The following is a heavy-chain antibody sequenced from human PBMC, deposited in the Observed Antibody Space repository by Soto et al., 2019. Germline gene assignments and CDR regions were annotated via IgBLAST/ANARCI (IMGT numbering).Heavy chain of an antibody. J-gene: IGHJ4*02. CDR2: FYYSGRT. CDR1: GDSVIYYY. Sequence: SETLSLTCTVSGDSVIYYYWSWIRQPPGKGPEWIGNFYYSGRTDYNPSLNSRVTISVDTSKNQFSLTLSSVTAADTAVYYCASALDGYNFGEDYWGQGTLVTVSS. CDR3: ASALDGYNFGEDY. V-gene: IGHV4-59*02. D-gene: IGHD5-12*01.